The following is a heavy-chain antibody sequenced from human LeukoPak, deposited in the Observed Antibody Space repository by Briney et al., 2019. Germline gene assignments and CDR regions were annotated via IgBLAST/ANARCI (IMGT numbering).Heavy chain of an antibody. J-gene: IGHJ5*02. D-gene: IGHD3-3*01. CDR1: GYTFTSYD. V-gene: IGHV1-8*01. CDR2: MNPNSGNT. CDR3: ARGKGYYVPYNWFDP. Sequence: ASVKASCKASGYTFTSYDINWVRQATGQGLEWMGWMNPNSGNTGYAQKFQGRVTMTRNTSISTAYMELSSLRSEDTAVYYCARGKGYYVPYNWFDPWGQGTLVTVSS.